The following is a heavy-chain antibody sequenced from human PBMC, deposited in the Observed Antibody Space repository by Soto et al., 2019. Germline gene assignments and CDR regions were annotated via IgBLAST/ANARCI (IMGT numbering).Heavy chain of an antibody. D-gene: IGHD2-2*01. V-gene: IGHV3-30*18. Sequence: PGGSLRLSCAASGFTFSSYGMHWVRQAPGKGLEWVAVISYDGSNKYYADSVKGRFTISRDNSKNTLYLQMNSLRAEDTAVYYCAKDRRYCSSTSCYHYYYYYMDVWGKGTTVTVSS. J-gene: IGHJ6*03. CDR3: AKDRRYCSSTSCYHYYYYYMDV. CDR2: ISYDGSNK. CDR1: GFTFSSYG.